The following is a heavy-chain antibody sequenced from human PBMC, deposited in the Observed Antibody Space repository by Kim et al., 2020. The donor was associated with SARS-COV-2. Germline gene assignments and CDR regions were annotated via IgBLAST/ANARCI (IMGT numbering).Heavy chain of an antibody. J-gene: IGHJ6*02. CDR3: ARESINYYYYGMDV. CDR1: GFTVSSNY. D-gene: IGHD2-21*01. V-gene: IGHV3-53*01. CDR2: IYSGGST. Sequence: GGSLRLSCAASGFTVSSNYMSWVRQAPGKGLEWVSVIYSGGSTYYADSVKGRFTISRDNSKNTLYLQMNSLRAEDTAVYYCARESINYYYYGMDVWGQGTTVTVSS.